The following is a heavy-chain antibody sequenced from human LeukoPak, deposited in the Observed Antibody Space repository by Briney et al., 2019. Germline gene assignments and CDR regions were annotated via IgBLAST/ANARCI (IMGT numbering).Heavy chain of an antibody. Sequence: ASVKVSCKASGGTFSSYAISWVRQAPGQGLEWMGGIIPIFGTANYAQKFQGRVTITTDESTSTAYMELSSLRSEDTAVYYCARGDYYDSSGYPPYYYYYMDVWGKGTTVTVSS. CDR2: IIPIFGTA. CDR3: ARGDYYDSSGYPPYYYYYMDV. D-gene: IGHD3-22*01. CDR1: GGTFSSYA. J-gene: IGHJ6*03. V-gene: IGHV1-69*05.